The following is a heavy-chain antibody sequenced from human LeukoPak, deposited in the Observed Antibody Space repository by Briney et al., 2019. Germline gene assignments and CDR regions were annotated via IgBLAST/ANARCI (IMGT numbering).Heavy chain of an antibody. Sequence: ASVKVSCKASGYTFNSYDINWVRQAPGQGLEWMGWTSAYNGNTNYAQKLQGRVTMTTDTSTSTAYMELRSLRSDDTAVYYCARDYCSSTSCEGWFDPWGQGTLVTVSS. CDR1: GYTFNSYD. D-gene: IGHD2-2*01. CDR3: ARDYCSSTSCEGWFDP. CDR2: TSAYNGNT. J-gene: IGHJ5*02. V-gene: IGHV1-18*01.